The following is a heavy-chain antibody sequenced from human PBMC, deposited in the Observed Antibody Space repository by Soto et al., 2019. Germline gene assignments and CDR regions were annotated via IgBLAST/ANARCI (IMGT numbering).Heavy chain of an antibody. V-gene: IGHV3-33*01. Sequence: QVQLVESGGGVVQPGRSLRLSCAASGFTFSSYGMHWVRQAPGKRLEWVAVIWYDGSNKYYADSVKGRFTISRDNSKNTLYLQMNSLRAEDTAVYYCATQGSYPYGMDVWGQGTTVTVSS. D-gene: IGHD3-16*02. J-gene: IGHJ6*02. CDR3: ATQGSYPYGMDV. CDR1: GFTFSSYG. CDR2: IWYDGSNK.